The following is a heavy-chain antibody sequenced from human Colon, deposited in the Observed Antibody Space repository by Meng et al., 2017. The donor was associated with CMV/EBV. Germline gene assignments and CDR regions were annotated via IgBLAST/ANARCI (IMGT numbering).Heavy chain of an antibody. D-gene: IGHD3-3*01. V-gene: IGHV3-21*01. J-gene: IGHJ4*02. Sequence: GESLKISCAASGFTFSSYSMNWVRQAPGKGLEWVSSISSSSSYIYYADSVKGRFTISRDNAKNSLYLQMNSLRAEDTAVYYCARDKSRGFLEWLLAHFDYWGQGTLVTVSS. CDR1: GFTFSSYS. CDR3: ARDKSRGFLEWLLAHFDY. CDR2: ISSSSSYI.